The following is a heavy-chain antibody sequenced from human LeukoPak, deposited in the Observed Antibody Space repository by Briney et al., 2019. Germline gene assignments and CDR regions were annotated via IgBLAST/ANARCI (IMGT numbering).Heavy chain of an antibody. CDR1: GGSISSNSYY. CDR3: ARVCSNNSCLLDY. J-gene: IGHJ4*02. Sequence: SETLSLTCTVSGGSISSNSYYWGWIRQPPGKGLEWIGSIYYSGSTYYNPSLKSRVTISVDTSKNQFSLKLSSVTAADTAVYYCARVCSNNSCLLDYWGQGTLVTVSS. D-gene: IGHD2-2*01. CDR2: IYYSGST. V-gene: IGHV4-39*07.